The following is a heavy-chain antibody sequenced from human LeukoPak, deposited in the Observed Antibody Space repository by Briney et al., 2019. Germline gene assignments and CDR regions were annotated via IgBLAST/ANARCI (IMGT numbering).Heavy chain of an antibody. D-gene: IGHD3-22*01. CDR3: ARHLVFGYDSSGYYYFDY. J-gene: IGHJ4*02. Sequence: SETLSLTCTVSGGSISSYYWSRIRQPPGKGLEWIGYIYYSGSTYYNPSLKSRVTISVDTSKNQFSLKLSSVTAADTAVYYCARHLVFGYDSSGYYYFDYWGQGTLVTVSS. CDR1: GGSISSYY. CDR2: IYYSGST. V-gene: IGHV4-59*08.